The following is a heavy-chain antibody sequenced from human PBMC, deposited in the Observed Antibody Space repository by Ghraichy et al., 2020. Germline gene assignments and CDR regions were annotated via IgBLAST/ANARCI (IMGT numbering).Heavy chain of an antibody. D-gene: IGHD3-10*01. CDR3: ARDPHVLLWFGESQGGMDV. CDR1: GFTFSSYW. J-gene: IGHJ6*02. Sequence: GSLRLSCAASGFTFSSYWMHWVRQAPGKGLVWVSRINSDGSSTSYADSVKGRFTISRDNAKNTLYLQMNSLRAEDTAVYYCARDPHVLLWFGESQGGMDVWGQGTTVTVSS. V-gene: IGHV3-74*01. CDR2: INSDGSST.